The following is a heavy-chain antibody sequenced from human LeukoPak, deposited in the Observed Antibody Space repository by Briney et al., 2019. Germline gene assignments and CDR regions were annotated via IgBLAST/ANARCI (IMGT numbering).Heavy chain of an antibody. V-gene: IGHV4-39*01. CDR3: ARQDYYDSSGYFDY. CDR1: GGSISSSSYY. J-gene: IGHJ4*02. Sequence: SETLSLTCTVSGGSISSSSYYWGWIRQPPGKGLEWIGSIYYSGSTYYNPSLKSRVTISVDTSKNQFSLKLSSVTAADTAVYYCARQDYYDSSGYFDYWGQGTLVTVSS. CDR2: IYYSGST. D-gene: IGHD3-22*01.